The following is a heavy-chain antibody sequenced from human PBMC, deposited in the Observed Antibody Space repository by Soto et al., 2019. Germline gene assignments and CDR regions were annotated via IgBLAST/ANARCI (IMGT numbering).Heavy chain of an antibody. J-gene: IGHJ4*02. V-gene: IGHV3-9*01. CDR1: GFSFDDYG. CDR3: VKDALTTVAYYFDY. D-gene: IGHD4-17*01. Sequence: GGSLRLSCEVSGFSFDDYGMHWVRQAPGKGLEWIAGISRDSRSISYGASMKGRFTISRDNAKNSLYLQLNSLRADDTAFYYCVKDALTTVAYYFDYWGQGALVT. CDR2: ISRDSRSI.